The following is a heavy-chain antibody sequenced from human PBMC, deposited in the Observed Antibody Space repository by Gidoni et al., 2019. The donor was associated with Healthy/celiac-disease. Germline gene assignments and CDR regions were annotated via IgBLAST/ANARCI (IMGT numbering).Heavy chain of an antibody. Sequence: QLQLQESGPGLVKPSETLSLTCTVSGGSISSSSYYWGWIRQPPGKGLEWIGSIYYSGSTYYNPSLKSRVTISVDTSKNQFSLKLSSVTAADTAVYYCARHTNYYDSSGYGEDAFDIWGQGTMVTVSS. V-gene: IGHV4-39*01. CDR2: IYYSGST. CDR1: GGSISSSSYY. CDR3: ARHTNYYDSSGYGEDAFDI. D-gene: IGHD3-22*01. J-gene: IGHJ3*02.